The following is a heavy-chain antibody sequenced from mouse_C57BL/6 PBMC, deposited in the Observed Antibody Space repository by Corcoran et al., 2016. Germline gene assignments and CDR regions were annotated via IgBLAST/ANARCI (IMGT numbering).Heavy chain of an antibody. Sequence: DVQVEESGPGLVKRSQSLSLTCSVTGYSIPSGYYWNWIRQFPGNKLEWMGYISYDGGNNYNPSLKNRISITRDTSKNQFFLKLNSVTTEDTATYYCARDGGTTVVAFDYWGQGTTLTVSS. CDR3: ARDGGTTVVAFDY. V-gene: IGHV3-6*01. J-gene: IGHJ2*01. D-gene: IGHD1-1*01. CDR1: GYSIPSGYY. CDR2: ISYDGGN.